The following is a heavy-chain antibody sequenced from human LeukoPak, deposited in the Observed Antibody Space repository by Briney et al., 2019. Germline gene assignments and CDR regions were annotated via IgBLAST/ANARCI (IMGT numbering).Heavy chain of an antibody. V-gene: IGHV3-7*01. CDR3: ARGYENYYGSTYYFDY. CDR2: IKQDGSEK. J-gene: IGHJ4*02. CDR1: GGSISSSSYY. Sequence: ETLSLTCTVSGGSISSSSYYWGWIRQPPGKGLEWVANIKQDGSEKYYVDSVKGRFTISRDNAKNSLYLQMNSLRAEDTAVYYCARGYENYYGSTYYFDYWGQGTLVTVSS. D-gene: IGHD3-10*01.